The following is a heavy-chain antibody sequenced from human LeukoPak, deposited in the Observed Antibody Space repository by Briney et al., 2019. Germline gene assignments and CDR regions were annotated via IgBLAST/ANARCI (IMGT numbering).Heavy chain of an antibody. J-gene: IGHJ4*02. V-gene: IGHV1-18*01. CDR1: GHTFTSYG. CDR2: ISAYNGNT. Sequence: ASVKVSCKASGHTFTSYGISWVRQAPGQGLEWMGWISAYNGNTNYAQKLQGRVTMTTDTSTSTAYMELRSLRSDDTAVYYCAYSAYCSSTSCPQDYWGQGTLVTVSS. CDR3: AYSAYCSSTSCPQDY. D-gene: IGHD2-2*01.